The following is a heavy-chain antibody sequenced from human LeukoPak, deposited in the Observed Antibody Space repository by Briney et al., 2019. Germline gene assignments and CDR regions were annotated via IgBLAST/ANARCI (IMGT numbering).Heavy chain of an antibody. J-gene: IGHJ4*02. CDR2: ISSRGDST. V-gene: IGHV3-23*01. D-gene: IGHD6-19*01. CDR1: GFIFSNFA. Sequence: PGGSLRLSCAASGFIFSNFAMSWFGQVPGRGLGWFSTISSRGDSTYVADSVKGRFTISRDNSKNSLYLQMNTVRAEDTAVYYCVKGPRPDITVAHTVENWGQGTLVTVSS. CDR3: VKGPRPDITVAHTVEN.